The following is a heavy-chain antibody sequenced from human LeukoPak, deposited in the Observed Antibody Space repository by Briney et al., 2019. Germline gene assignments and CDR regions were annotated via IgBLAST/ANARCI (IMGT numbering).Heavy chain of an antibody. CDR1: GYTFTSYA. D-gene: IGHD2-15*01. CDR2: ISTDNGNT. V-gene: IGHV1-18*01. J-gene: IGHJ2*01. Sequence: ASVKVSCKASGYTFTSYAISWVRQAPGQGLEWMGCISTDNGNTNYAQKFQGRVTLTTDTSTSTALMELRSLRSDDTAVYHCARVAIGSWYFDLWGRGTLVTVSS. CDR3: ARVAIGSWYFDL.